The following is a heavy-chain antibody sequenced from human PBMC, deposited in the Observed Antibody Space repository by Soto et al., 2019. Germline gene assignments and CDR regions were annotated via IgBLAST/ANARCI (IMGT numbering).Heavy chain of an antibody. J-gene: IGHJ6*02. CDR1: GGTFSSYA. CDR2: IIPIFGTA. V-gene: IGHV1-69*12. Sequence: QVQLVQSGAEVKKPGSSVKVSCKASGGTFSSYAISWVRQAPGQGLEWMGGIIPIFGTANYAQKFQGGVTITADESTSTAYMQLSSLRSEDTAVYYSARDRSPMGGMDVWGQGTTVTVSS. CDR3: ARDRSPMGGMDV.